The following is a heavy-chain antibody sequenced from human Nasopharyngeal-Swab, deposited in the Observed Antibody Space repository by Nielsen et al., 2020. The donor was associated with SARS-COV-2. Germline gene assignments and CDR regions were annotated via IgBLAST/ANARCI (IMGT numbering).Heavy chain of an antibody. J-gene: IGHJ4*02. D-gene: IGHD2-2*01. V-gene: IGHV1-8*02. CDR2: MNPNSGNT. CDR1: GGTFSSYA. Sequence: ASVKVSCKASGGTFSSYAINWVRQATGQGLEWMGWMNPNSGNTGYAQKFQGRVTMTRNTSISTAYMELSSLRSEDTAVYYCARGSREIDYWGQGTLVTVSS. CDR3: ARGSREIDY.